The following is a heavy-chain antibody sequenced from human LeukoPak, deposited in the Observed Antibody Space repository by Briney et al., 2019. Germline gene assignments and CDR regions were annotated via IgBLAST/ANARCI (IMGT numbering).Heavy chain of an antibody. Sequence: PGGSLRLSCAASGFTLSSYAMSWVRQAPGKGLEWVSAISGSGGSTYYADSVKGRFTISRDNSKNTLYLQMNSLRAEDTAVYYCAKGTLDYGDFDYWGQGTLVTVSS. CDR3: AKGTLDYGDFDY. J-gene: IGHJ4*02. CDR2: ISGSGGST. CDR1: GFTLSSYA. D-gene: IGHD4-17*01. V-gene: IGHV3-23*01.